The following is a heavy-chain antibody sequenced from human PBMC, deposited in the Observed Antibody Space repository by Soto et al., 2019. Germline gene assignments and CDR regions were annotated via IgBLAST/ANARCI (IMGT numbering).Heavy chain of an antibody. V-gene: IGHV1-18*04. J-gene: IGHJ6*02. CDR3: ARVVYSSSCALMDV. CDR1: GYTFTSYG. D-gene: IGHD6-13*01. CDR2: ISAYNGNT. Sequence: GASVKVSCKASGYTFTSYGISWVRQAPGQGLEWMGWISAYNGNTNYAQKLQGRVTMTTDTSTSTAYMELRSLRSDDTAVYYCARVVYSSSCALMDVWGQGTTVTVSS.